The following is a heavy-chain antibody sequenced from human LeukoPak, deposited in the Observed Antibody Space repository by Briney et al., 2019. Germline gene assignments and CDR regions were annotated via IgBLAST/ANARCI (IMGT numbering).Heavy chain of an antibody. CDR2: IYSGGST. J-gene: IGHJ4*02. CDR1: GFTVSSNY. CDR3: AREIYGDYSYSFDY. Sequence: GGSLRLSCAASGFTVSSNYMSWVRQAPGKGLEWVSVIYSGGSTYYADSVKGRFTISRDNSKNTLYHQMNSLRAEDTAVYYCAREIYGDYSYSFDYWGQGTLVTVSS. V-gene: IGHV3-66*01. D-gene: IGHD4-17*01.